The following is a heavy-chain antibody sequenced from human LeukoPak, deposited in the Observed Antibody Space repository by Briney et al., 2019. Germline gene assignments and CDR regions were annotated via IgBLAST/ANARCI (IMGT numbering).Heavy chain of an antibody. D-gene: IGHD3-3*01. Sequence: SETLSLTCTVSGGSISSSSYYWGWIRQPPGKGLEWIGSIYYSGSTYYNPSLKSRVTISVDTSKNQFSLKLSSVTAADTAVYYCARATYDFWSGYIPPDYWGQGTLVTVSS. V-gene: IGHV4-39*07. CDR1: GGSISSSSYY. CDR3: ARATYDFWSGYIPPDY. J-gene: IGHJ4*02. CDR2: IYYSGST.